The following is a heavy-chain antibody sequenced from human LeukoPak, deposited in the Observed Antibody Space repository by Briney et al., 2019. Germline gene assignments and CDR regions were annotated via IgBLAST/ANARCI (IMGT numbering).Heavy chain of an antibody. V-gene: IGHV3-23*01. J-gene: IGHJ4*02. CDR1: GFTFSSYA. Sequence: PGGSLRLPCAASGFTFSSYAMSWVRQAPGKGLEWVSAISGSGGSTYYADSVKGRFTISRDNSKNTLYLQMNSLRAEDTAVYYCASFRHVMAANRGKARYFDYWGQGTLVTVSS. CDR3: ASFRHVMAANRGKARYFDY. D-gene: IGHD6-13*01. CDR2: ISGSGGST.